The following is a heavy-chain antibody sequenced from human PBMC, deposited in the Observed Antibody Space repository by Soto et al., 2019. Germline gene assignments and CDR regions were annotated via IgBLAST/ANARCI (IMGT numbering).Heavy chain of an antibody. D-gene: IGHD1-1*01. J-gene: IGHJ3*02. CDR2: MSHSGGT. CDR1: GVSVSSSSNYY. CDR3: ARVERGTATTVVDAFDI. V-gene: IGHV4-34*01. Sequence: QVQLQQWGAGLLKPSETLSLTCAVYGVSVSSSSNYYWSWIRQPPGKGLEWIGEMSHSGGTHFNPSLKSRVTISVDTSNNQFSLKMSSVIAADTALYYCARVERGTATTVVDAFDIWGPGTMVTVSS.